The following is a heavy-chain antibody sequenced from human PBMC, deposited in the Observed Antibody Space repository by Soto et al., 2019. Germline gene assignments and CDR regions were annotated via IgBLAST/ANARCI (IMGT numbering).Heavy chain of an antibody. J-gene: IGHJ6*02. CDR1: GGTFSSYA. CDR2: IIPISGTA. D-gene: IGHD2-2*01. Sequence: QVQLVQSGAEVKKPGSSVKVSCKASGGTFSSYAISWVRQAPGQGLEWMGGIIPISGTANYAQKLQGRVTMTTDESTSTAYMELSSLRSEDTAVYYCARSQGSSTSLEIYYYYYYSMDVWGQGTTVTVSS. V-gene: IGHV1-69*01. CDR3: ARSQGSSTSLEIYYYYYYSMDV.